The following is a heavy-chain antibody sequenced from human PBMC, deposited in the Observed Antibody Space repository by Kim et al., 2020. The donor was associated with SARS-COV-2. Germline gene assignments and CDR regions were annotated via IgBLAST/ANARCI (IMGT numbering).Heavy chain of an antibody. D-gene: IGHD5-18*01. CDR3: ATEVRPYSYRLGY. J-gene: IGHJ4*02. Sequence: YAAKFQGRVTMTEDTSTDTAYMELSSLRSEDTAVYYCATEVRPYSYRLGYWGQGTLVTVSS. V-gene: IGHV1-24*01.